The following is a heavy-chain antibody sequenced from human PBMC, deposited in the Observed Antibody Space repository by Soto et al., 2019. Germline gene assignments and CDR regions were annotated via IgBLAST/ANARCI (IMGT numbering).Heavy chain of an antibody. CDR2: IYYSGST. V-gene: IGHV4-31*03. CDR3: ARGGSYHELVSDH. Sequence: QVQLQESGPGLVKPSQTLSLTCTVSGGSISSGVYYWNWIRQYPGKGLEWIGYIYYSGSTYYNPSLTSRVIISVDTSKNQFSLNLSSVTAADTAVYYCARGGSYHELVSDHWGEGTLVTVSS. CDR1: GGSISSGVYY. D-gene: IGHD3-16*02. J-gene: IGHJ4*02.